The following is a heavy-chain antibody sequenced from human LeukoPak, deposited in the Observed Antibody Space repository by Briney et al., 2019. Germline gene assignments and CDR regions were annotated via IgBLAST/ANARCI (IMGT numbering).Heavy chain of an antibody. CDR2: INPNSGGT. CDR3: ARARRDHDYGDYEAYPQYYYYYMDV. J-gene: IGHJ6*03. D-gene: IGHD4-17*01. Sequence: GASVKVSCKASGYTFTGYYMHWVRQAPGQGLEWMGWINPNSGGTNYAQKFQGRVTMTRDTSISTAYMELSRLRSDDTAVYYCARARRDHDYGDYEAYPQYYYYYMDVWGKGTTVTISS. CDR1: GYTFTGYY. V-gene: IGHV1-2*02.